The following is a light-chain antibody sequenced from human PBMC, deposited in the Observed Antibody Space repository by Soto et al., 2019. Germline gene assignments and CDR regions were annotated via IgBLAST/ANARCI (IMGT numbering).Light chain of an antibody. J-gene: IGLJ1*01. V-gene: IGLV2-11*01. CDR2: DVT. Sequence: QSALTQSRSVSGSPGQSVTISCAGTSGDVGGYNFVSWYQQYPGRAPKLMIYDVTKRPSGVPARFSGSKSGNTASLTISGLQAEDEAEYYCCSYAGTYNYVFGTGTKLTVL. CDR3: CSYAGTYNYV. CDR1: SGDVGGYNF.